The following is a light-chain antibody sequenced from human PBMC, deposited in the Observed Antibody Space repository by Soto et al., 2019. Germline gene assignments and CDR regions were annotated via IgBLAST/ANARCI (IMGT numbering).Light chain of an antibody. V-gene: IGKV3-15*01. CDR2: GIS. CDR1: QSVNSN. J-gene: IGKJ5*01. Sequence: EMVMTQSPAILSVSPGESATLSCRASQSVNSNYLAWYQQHPGQPPRLLIYGISTRATGIPARFSGSGSGTEFSLTISSLQSEDFAVYYCQQYKNWPPISFGQGTRLEIK. CDR3: QQYKNWPPIS.